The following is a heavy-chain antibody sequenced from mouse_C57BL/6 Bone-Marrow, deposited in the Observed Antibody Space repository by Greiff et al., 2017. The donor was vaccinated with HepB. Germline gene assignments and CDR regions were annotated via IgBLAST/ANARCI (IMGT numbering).Heavy chain of an antibody. V-gene: IGHV5-6*01. CDR3: SRSRYYYAMDY. CDR1: GFTFSSYG. CDR2: ISSGGSYT. Sequence: EVMLVESGGDLVKPGGSLKLSCAASGFTFSSYGMSWVRQTPDKRLEWVATISSGGSYTYYPDSVKGRFTISRDNAKNTLYLQMSSLTSEDTAMYYCSRSRYYYAMDYWGQGTSVTVSS. J-gene: IGHJ4*01.